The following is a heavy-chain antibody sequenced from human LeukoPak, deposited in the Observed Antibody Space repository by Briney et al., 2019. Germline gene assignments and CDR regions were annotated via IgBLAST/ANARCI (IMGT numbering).Heavy chain of an antibody. D-gene: IGHD2-21*02. V-gene: IGHV3-23*01. Sequence: AGGSLRLSSAASGFTFNSYAMSWVRQAPGKGLEWVSAITSSGGSTYYADSVKGRFTISRDNSKNTLYLQMNNMRAEDTAVYYCARRGLYCGGDCYSSYFEYWGQGSLVAVSS. J-gene: IGHJ4*02. CDR3: ARRGLYCGGDCYSSYFEY. CDR2: ITSSGGST. CDR1: GFTFNSYA.